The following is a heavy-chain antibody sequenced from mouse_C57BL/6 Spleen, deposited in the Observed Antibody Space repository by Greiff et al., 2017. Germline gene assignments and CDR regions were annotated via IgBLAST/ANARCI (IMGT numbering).Heavy chain of an antibody. CDR2: IDPSDSYT. J-gene: IGHJ1*03. D-gene: IGHD2-13*01. CDR3: ARVTTGGWYFDV. Sequence: ESGAELVRPGTSVKLSCKASGYTFTSYWMHWVKQRPGQGLEWIGVIDPSDSYTNYNQKFKGKATLTVDTSSSTAYMQLSSLTSDDSAVYYCARVTTGGWYFDVWGTGTTVTVSS. V-gene: IGHV1-59*01. CDR1: GYTFTSYW.